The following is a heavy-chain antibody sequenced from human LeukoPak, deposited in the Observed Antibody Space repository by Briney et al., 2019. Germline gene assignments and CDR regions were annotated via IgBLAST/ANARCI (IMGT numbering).Heavy chain of an antibody. CDR3: ARAIRSDY. J-gene: IGHJ4*02. CDR1: GFTFSGYW. CDR2: IKQDGSEK. D-gene: IGHD2-2*02. Sequence: GGSLRLSCAASGFTFSGYWMTWVRQAPGKGLEWVANIKQDGSEKYYVDSVKGRFTISRDNAKNSLYLQMNSLRAEDTAVYYCARAIRSDYWGQGTLVTVSS. V-gene: IGHV3-7*01.